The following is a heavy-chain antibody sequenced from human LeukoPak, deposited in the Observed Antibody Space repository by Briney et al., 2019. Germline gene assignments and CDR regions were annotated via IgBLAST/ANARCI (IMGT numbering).Heavy chain of an antibody. CDR3: ARHVPGRAFDY. V-gene: IGHV4-59*08. D-gene: IGHD1-26*01. CDR2: IYYSGST. Sequence: PETLSLTCTVSGGSISSYYWSWIRQPPGKGLEWIGYIYYSGSTNYNPSLKSRVTISVDTSKNQFSLKLSSVTAADTAVYYCARHVPGRAFDYWGQGTLVTVSS. J-gene: IGHJ4*02. CDR1: GGSISSYY.